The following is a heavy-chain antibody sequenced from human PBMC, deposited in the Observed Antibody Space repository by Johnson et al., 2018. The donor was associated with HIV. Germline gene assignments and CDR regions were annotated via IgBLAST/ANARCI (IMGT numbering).Heavy chain of an antibody. J-gene: IGHJ3*02. Sequence: VQLVESGRGVVRPGGSLTLSCAASGFIFGDYGMSWIRQAPGKGLEWVSGLNWNGANTNYVDSVKGRFPISRDNGKKSLHLQMNSLRAEDTALYYCVRDLGVGGTVPQSVAFDIWGQGTMVTVSS. CDR1: GFIFGDYG. CDR3: VRDLGVGGTVPQSVAFDI. CDR2: LNWNGANT. D-gene: IGHD1-26*01. V-gene: IGHV3-20*04.